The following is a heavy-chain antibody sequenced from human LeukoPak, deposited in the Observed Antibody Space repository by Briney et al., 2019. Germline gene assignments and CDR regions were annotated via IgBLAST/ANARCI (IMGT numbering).Heavy chain of an antibody. CDR2: IYSGGST. J-gene: IGHJ3*02. V-gene: IGHV3-53*05. D-gene: IGHD2-2*02. CDR3: ARDWGCSSTSCYTGAFDI. Sequence: GGSLRLSCAASGFTVSSNYMSWVRQAPGKGLEWVSVIYSGGSTYYADSVKGRFTISRDNSKNTLYLQMNSLRAEDTAVYYCARDWGCSSTSCYTGAFDIWGQGTMVAVSS. CDR1: GFTVSSNY.